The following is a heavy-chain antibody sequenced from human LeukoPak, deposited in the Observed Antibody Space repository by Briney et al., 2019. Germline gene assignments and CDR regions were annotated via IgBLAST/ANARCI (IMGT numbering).Heavy chain of an antibody. CDR3: ARDGYSYGYGDY. D-gene: IGHD5-18*01. J-gene: IGHJ4*02. Sequence: GGSLRLSCAASGSTFSSYWMSWVRQAPGKGLEWVANIKQDGSEKYYVDSVKGRFTISRDNAKNSLYLQMNSLRAEDTAVYYCARDGYSYGYGDYWGQGTLVTVSS. CDR1: GSTFSSYW. V-gene: IGHV3-7*03. CDR2: IKQDGSEK.